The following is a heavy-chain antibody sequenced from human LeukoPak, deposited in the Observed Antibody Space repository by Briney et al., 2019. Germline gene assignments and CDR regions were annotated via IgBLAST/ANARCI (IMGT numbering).Heavy chain of an antibody. CDR3: TTPMYYYGSGSYLGY. D-gene: IGHD3-10*01. CDR2: IKSKTDGGTT. CDR1: GFTFSDHY. J-gene: IGHJ4*02. Sequence: GGSLRLSCAASGFTFSDHYMDWVRQAPGKGLEWVGRIKSKTDGGTTDYAAPVKGRFTISRDDSKNTLYLQMNSLKTEDTAVYYCTTPMYYYGSGSYLGYWGQGTLVTVSS. V-gene: IGHV3-15*01.